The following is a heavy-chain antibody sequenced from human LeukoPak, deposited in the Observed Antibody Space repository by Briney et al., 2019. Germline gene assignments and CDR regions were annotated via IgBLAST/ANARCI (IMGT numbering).Heavy chain of an antibody. Sequence: GGSLRLSCAASGFTVSSNYMSWVRQAPGEGLEWVSVIYSGGSTYYADSVKGRFTISRDNSKNTLYLQMNSLRAEDTAVYYCARDSRQQLVLMAGYCFDYWGQGTLVTVSS. CDR1: GFTVSSNY. V-gene: IGHV3-66*01. CDR2: IYSGGST. D-gene: IGHD6-13*01. J-gene: IGHJ4*02. CDR3: ARDSRQQLVLMAGYCFDY.